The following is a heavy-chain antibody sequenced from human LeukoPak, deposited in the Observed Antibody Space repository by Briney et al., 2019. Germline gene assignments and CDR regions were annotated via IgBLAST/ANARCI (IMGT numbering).Heavy chain of an antibody. CDR3: ARDKRPKMYCSGGSCYPVPYYYYYGMDV. CDR2: IYHSGST. V-gene: IGHV4-31*03. CDR1: GGSISSGGYY. J-gene: IGHJ6*02. Sequence: SETLSLTCTVSGGSISSGGYYWSWIRQHPGKGLEWIGYIYHSGSTYYHPSLKSRVTISVDTSKNQFSLKLSPVTAADTAVYYCARDKRPKMYCSGGSCYPVPYYYYYGMDVWGQGTTVTVSS. D-gene: IGHD2-15*01.